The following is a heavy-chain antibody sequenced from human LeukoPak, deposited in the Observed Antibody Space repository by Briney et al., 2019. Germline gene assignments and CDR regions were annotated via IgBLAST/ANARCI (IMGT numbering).Heavy chain of an antibody. CDR1: GGSISSYY. J-gene: IGHJ5*02. CDR2: IYYSGST. CDR3: ARDPRGVVVPPISNWFDP. V-gene: IGHV4-59*01. D-gene: IGHD2-2*01. Sequence: SETLSLTCTVSGGSISSYYWSWIRQPPGKGLEWIGYIYYSGSTNYNPSLKSRVTISVDTSKNQFSLKLSSVTAADTAVYYCARDPRGVVVPPISNWFDPWGQGTLVTVSS.